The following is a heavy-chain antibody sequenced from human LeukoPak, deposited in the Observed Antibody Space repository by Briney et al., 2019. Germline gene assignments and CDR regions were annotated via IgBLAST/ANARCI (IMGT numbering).Heavy chain of an antibody. CDR1: GFTFSSYA. CDR3: AKDLRIAARPYYFDY. CDR2: ISGSGGST. Sequence: GGSLRLSCAASGFTFSSYAMSWDRQAPGKGLEWVSAISGSGGSTYYADSVKGRFTISRDNSKNTLYLQMNSLRAEDTAVYYCAKDLRIAARPYYFDYWGQGTLVTVSS. D-gene: IGHD6-6*01. J-gene: IGHJ4*02. V-gene: IGHV3-23*01.